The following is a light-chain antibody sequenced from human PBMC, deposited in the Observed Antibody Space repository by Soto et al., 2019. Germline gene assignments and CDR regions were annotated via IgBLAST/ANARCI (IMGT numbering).Light chain of an antibody. CDR3: QQFDKGLT. CDR1: QSVNTV. Sequence: DIVMTQSPATLSLFPGERATLSCRASQSVNTVLAWYQQKPGQAPRLLLYSTSVRATGVPGRFIGRGSGTEFTLTNTSLQREDSAIYYCQQFDKGLTFGGGTKVEIK. J-gene: IGKJ4*02. CDR2: STS. V-gene: IGKV3-15*01.